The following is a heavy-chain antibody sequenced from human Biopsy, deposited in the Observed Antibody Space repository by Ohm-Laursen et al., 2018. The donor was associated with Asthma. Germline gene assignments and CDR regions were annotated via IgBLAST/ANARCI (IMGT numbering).Heavy chain of an antibody. J-gene: IGHJ4*02. Sequence: SSVKVSCKSLGGTFNTYVIGWVRQAPGPGLEWMGGINSVFGTTTYPQKFQDRVTITADDSTSTVYTELSSLRSEDTAVYYCARKAGSCISRTCYSLDFWGQGTLVTVSS. V-gene: IGHV1-69*01. CDR2: INSVFGTT. D-gene: IGHD2-2*01. CDR1: GGTFNTYV. CDR3: ARKAGSCISRTCYSLDF.